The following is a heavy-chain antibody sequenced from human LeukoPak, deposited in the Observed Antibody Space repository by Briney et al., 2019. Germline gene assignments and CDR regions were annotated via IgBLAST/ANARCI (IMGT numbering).Heavy chain of an antibody. CDR3: ARDHDSTGLDY. CDR2: IYSSGIT. V-gene: IGHV4-4*07. J-gene: IGHJ4*02. CDR1: GGSISTTNYF. D-gene: IGHD3-22*01. Sequence: SETLSLTCTASGGSISTTNYFWGWIRQPAGKGLEWIGRIYSSGITNYNPSLKSRVTMSVDTSKNQFSLRLTSVTAADTAVYFCARDHDSTGLDYWGQGTLVTVSS.